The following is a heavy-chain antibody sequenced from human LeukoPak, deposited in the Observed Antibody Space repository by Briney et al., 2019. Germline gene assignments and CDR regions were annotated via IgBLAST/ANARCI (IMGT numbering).Heavy chain of an antibody. V-gene: IGHV4-61*02. J-gene: IGHJ6*02. CDR1: GGSISSGSYY. D-gene: IGHD6-13*01. Sequence: PSETLSLTCTVSGGSISSGSYYWSWIRQPAGKGLEWIGRIYTSGSTNYNPSLKSRVTISVDKSKNQFSLKLSSVTAADTAVYYCARRTMIAAAGGGTYYGMDVWGQGTTVTVSS. CDR2: IYTSGST. CDR3: ARRTMIAAAGGGTYYGMDV.